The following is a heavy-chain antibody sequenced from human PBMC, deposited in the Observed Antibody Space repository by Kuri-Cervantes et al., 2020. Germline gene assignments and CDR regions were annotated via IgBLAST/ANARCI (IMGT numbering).Heavy chain of an antibody. CDR1: GFTFSDYY. CDR3: ARDANVYYYYGMDV. V-gene: IGHV3-11*04. Sequence: GGSLRLSCAASGFTFSDYYMSWIRQAPGKGLEWVSYISSSGSTIYYADSVKGRFTISRDNAKNSLYLQMNSLGAEDTAVYYCARDANVYYYYGMDVWGQGTTVTVSS. CDR2: ISSSGSTI. J-gene: IGHJ6*02.